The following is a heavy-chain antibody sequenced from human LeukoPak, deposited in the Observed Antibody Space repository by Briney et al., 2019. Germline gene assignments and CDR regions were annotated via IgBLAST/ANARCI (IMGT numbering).Heavy chain of an antibody. D-gene: IGHD3-10*01. V-gene: IGHV5-51*01. CDR1: GYSFTSYW. J-gene: IGHJ3*02. Sequence: PGESLKISCKGSGYSFTSYWIAWVRHMPGKGLEWMGIIYPGDSDTRYSQSFRGQVTISADKSISTAYLQWSSLKASDTAMYYCARPRSSGSYYWDAFDIWGQGTRVTVSS. CDR3: ARPRSSGSYYWDAFDI. CDR2: IYPGDSDT.